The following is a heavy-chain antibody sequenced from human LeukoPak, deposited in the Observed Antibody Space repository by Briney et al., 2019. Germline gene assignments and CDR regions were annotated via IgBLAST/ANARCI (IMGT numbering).Heavy chain of an antibody. V-gene: IGHV5-51*01. CDR2: IYPGDSDT. J-gene: IGHJ5*02. D-gene: IGHD3-22*01. CDR1: GYSFTSYW. CDR3: ARQTYYYDSSGINWFDP. Sequence: KPGESLKISCKGSGYSFTSYWIGWVRQMPGKGLEWMGIIYPGDSDTRYSPSFQGQVTISADKSISTAYLQWSSLKASDTAMYYCARQTYYYDSSGINWFDPWGQGTLVTVSS.